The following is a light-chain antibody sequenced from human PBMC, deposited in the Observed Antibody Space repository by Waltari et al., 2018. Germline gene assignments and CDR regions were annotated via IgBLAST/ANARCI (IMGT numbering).Light chain of an antibody. Sequence: DIQMTQSPSSLSASVGDRVTIPFRASQSISSYLNWYQQKPGKAPKLLIYAASSLQSGVPSRFSGSGSGTDFTLTISSLQPEDFATYYCQQSYTFGQGTKLEIK. J-gene: IGKJ2*01. CDR1: QSISSY. V-gene: IGKV1-39*01. CDR3: QQSYT. CDR2: AAS.